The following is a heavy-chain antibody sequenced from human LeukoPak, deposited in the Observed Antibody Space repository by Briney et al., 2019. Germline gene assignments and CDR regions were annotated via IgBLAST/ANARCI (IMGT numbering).Heavy chain of an antibody. D-gene: IGHD6-13*01. J-gene: IGHJ5*02. CDR2: IYTSGST. V-gene: IGHV4-61*02. Sequence: SETLSLTCTVSGGSISSSSYYWGWIRQPAGKGLEWIGRIYTSGSTNYNPSLKSRVTISVDTPKNQFSLKLSSVTAADTAVYYCARDSEGYSSSWYHIASWFDPWGQGTLVTVSS. CDR3: ARDSEGYSSSWYHIASWFDP. CDR1: GGSISSSSYY.